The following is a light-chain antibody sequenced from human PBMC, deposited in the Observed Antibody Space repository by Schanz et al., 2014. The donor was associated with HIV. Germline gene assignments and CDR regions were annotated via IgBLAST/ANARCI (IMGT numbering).Light chain of an antibody. CDR2: DAS. CDR1: QSVSSY. Sequence: EIVLTQSPATLSLSPGERVTLSCRASQSVSSYLAWYQQKPGQAPRLLIHDASNRATGIPARFSGSGSGTDFTLTISSLEPEDFAIYYCQQRTNRPPGFTFGPGTKVEIK. CDR3: QQRTNRPPGFT. V-gene: IGKV3-11*01. J-gene: IGKJ3*01.